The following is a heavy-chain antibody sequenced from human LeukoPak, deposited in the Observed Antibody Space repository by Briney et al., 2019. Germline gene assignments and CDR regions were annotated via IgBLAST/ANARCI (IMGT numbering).Heavy chain of an antibody. D-gene: IGHD2-15*01. CDR1: GFTFDDYA. CDR3: AKGSCSGGSCYFDY. V-gene: IGHV3-9*01. CDR2: ISWYSGSI. Sequence: GGSLRLSCAASGFTFDDYAMHWVRQAPGKGLEWVSGISWYSGSIGYADSVKGRFTISRDNAKSSLYLQMNSLRAEDTALYYCAKGSCSGGSCYFDYWGQGTLVTVSS. J-gene: IGHJ4*02.